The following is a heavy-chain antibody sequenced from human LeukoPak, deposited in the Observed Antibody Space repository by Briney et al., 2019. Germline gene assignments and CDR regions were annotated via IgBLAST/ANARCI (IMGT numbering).Heavy chain of an antibody. D-gene: IGHD2-2*01. Sequence: GGSLRLSCAASGFTFSSCGMHWVHQAPGKGLEWVAFIRYDGNIKYYADSVKGRFTISRDNSKNTLYLQMNSLRAEDTAVYYCAKDRCSSTSCPFDYWGQGTLVTVSS. J-gene: IGHJ4*02. CDR2: IRYDGNIK. CDR1: GFTFSSCG. CDR3: AKDRCSSTSCPFDY. V-gene: IGHV3-30*02.